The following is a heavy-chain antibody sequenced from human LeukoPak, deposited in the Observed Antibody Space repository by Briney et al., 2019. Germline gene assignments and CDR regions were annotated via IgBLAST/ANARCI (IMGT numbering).Heavy chain of an antibody. CDR1: GFTFSSYW. J-gene: IGHJ6*02. Sequence: GGSLRLSCAASGFTFSSYWMSWVRQAPGKGLMWVSQINSDGSATSCADPVKGRCTISRDNAKNMLYLEMNSLRVEDTAVYFCARDHGLDVWGQGTTVTVSS. V-gene: IGHV3-74*01. CDR3: ARDHGLDV. CDR2: INSDGSAT.